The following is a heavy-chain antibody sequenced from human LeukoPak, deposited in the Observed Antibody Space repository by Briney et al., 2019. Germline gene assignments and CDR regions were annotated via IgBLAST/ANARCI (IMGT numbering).Heavy chain of an antibody. J-gene: IGHJ5*02. CDR3: ARAGSSWYWFDP. V-gene: IGHV4-31*03. CDR1: GGSISSDGYY. Sequence: SETLSLTCTVSGGSISSDGYYWSWIRQHPGKGLEWIGYIYYSGSTYYNPSLKSRLTISVDTSKNQFSLKLSSVTAADTAVYYCARAGSSWYWFDPWGQGTLVTVSP. CDR2: IYYSGST. D-gene: IGHD6-13*01.